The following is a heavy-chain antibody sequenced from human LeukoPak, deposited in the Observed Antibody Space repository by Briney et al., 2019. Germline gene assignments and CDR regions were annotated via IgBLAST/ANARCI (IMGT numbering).Heavy chain of an antibody. V-gene: IGHV4-38-2*02. CDR2: IYHSGST. CDR1: GYSISSGYY. J-gene: IGHJ4*02. Sequence: SETLSLTCTVSGYSISSGYYWGWIRQPPGKGLEWIGSIYHSGSTYYNPSLKSRVTISVDTSKNQFSLKLSSVTAADTAVYYCARAPAAEGYFDYWGQGTLVTVSS. CDR3: ARAPAAEGYFDY. D-gene: IGHD6-13*01.